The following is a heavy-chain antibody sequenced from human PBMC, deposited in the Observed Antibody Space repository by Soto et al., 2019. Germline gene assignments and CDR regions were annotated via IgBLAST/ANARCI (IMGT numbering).Heavy chain of an antibody. CDR1: GFTFNSYW. CDR2: INTDGSQK. CDR3: ARVSRRNTFDV. V-gene: IGHV3-7*04. Sequence: PGGSMRLSCAACGFTFNSYWMTWVRQAPGKGPQRVAHINTDGSQKHSVDSVKGRFTFSRDNGKNSLYLQMNSLRVEDTAVYYCARVSRRNTFDVWGQGRMVTVSS. J-gene: IGHJ3*01.